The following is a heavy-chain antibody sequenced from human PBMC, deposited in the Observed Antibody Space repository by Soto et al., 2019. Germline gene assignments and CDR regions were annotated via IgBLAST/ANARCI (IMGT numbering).Heavy chain of an antibody. J-gene: IGHJ6*02. CDR1: GFTFSSYG. Sequence: QVQLVESGGGVVQPGRSLRLSCAASGFTFSSYGMHWVRQAPGKGLEWVAVISYDGSNKYYADSVKGRFTISRDNSKNTLHLQMNSLRAEDTAVYYCAAVRTTGTRWYYYYGMDVWGQGTTVTVSS. CDR2: ISYDGSNK. V-gene: IGHV3-30*03. D-gene: IGHD1-1*01. CDR3: AAVRTTGTRWYYYYGMDV.